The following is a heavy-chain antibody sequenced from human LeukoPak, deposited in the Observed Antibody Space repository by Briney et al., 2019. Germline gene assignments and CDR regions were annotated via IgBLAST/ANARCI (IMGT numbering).Heavy chain of an antibody. CDR2: IYTSGST. V-gene: IGHV4-4*07. Sequence: SETLSLTCTVSGGSIRNFYWSWIRQPAGQALEWIGRIYTSGSTNYNPSLKSRVTMSVDTSKNQFSLKLSSVTAADTAVYYCARETTGAGTARPFDYWGQGTLVTVSS. D-gene: IGHD6-13*01. CDR3: ARETTGAGTARPFDY. CDR1: GGSIRNFY. J-gene: IGHJ4*02.